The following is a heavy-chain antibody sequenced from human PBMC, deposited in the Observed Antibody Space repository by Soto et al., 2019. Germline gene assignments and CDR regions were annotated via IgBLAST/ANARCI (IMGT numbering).Heavy chain of an antibody. V-gene: IGHV4-59*08. CDR3: ARHLAYCGGDCVKDAFDI. Sequence: SSETLSLTCTVSGGSISSYYWSWIRQPPGKGLEWIGYIYYSGSTNYNPSLKSRVTISVDTSKNQFSLKLSSVTAADTAVYYCARHLAYCGGDCVKDAFDIWGQGTMVTVSS. D-gene: IGHD2-21*01. CDR1: GGSISSYY. J-gene: IGHJ3*02. CDR2: IYYSGST.